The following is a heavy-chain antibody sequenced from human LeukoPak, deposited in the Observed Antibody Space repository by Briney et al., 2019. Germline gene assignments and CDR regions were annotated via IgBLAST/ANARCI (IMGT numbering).Heavy chain of an antibody. J-gene: IGHJ4*02. Sequence: AASVKVSCTASGGTFSSYAISWVRQAPGQGLEWMGRIIPILGIANYAQKFQGRVTITADKSTSTAYMELSSLRSEDTAVYYCARTNSMVRGVISREYYFDYWGQGTLVTVSS. CDR2: IIPILGIA. D-gene: IGHD3-10*01. CDR1: GGTFSSYA. V-gene: IGHV1-69*04. CDR3: ARTNSMVRGVISREYYFDY.